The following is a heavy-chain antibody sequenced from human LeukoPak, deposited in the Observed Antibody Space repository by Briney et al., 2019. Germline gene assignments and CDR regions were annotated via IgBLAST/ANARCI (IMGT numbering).Heavy chain of an antibody. Sequence: GGSLRLSCAASGFTFSSYSMNWVRQAPGKGLEWVSSISSSSSYVYYPDSVKGRLTISRDNAKNSLYLQMNSLRAEDTAVYYCARDGMTKGTNDYWGRGTLVTVSS. J-gene: IGHJ4*02. CDR3: ARDGMTKGTNDY. CDR1: GFTFSSYS. CDR2: ISSSSSYV. V-gene: IGHV3-21*01. D-gene: IGHD1-1*01.